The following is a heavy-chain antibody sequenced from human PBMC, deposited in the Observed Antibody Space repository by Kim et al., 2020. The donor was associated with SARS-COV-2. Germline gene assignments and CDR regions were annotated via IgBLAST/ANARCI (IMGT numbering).Heavy chain of an antibody. CDR3: ARGCSSDAARCYYGMDV. CDR1: GYTFTSYD. D-gene: IGHD2-15*01. J-gene: IGHJ6*02. V-gene: IGHV1-8*01. CDR2: MNPNSGNT. Sequence: ASVKVSCKASGYTFTSYDINWVRQATGQGLEWMGWMNPNSGNTGYAQKFQGRVTMTRNTSISTAYMELSSLRSEDTAVYYCARGCSSDAARCYYGMDVWGQGTTVTVS.